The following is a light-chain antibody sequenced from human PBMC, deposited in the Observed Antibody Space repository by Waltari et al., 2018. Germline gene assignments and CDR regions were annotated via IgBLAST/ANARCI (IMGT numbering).Light chain of an antibody. J-gene: IGLJ3*02. CDR3: QTGGHGTWV. Sequence: QLVLTQSPSASASLGASVKLTCTLSSGHSSNIVAWLQQQPENGPRYFMKVNSDGSHTKGDEIPDRFSGSSSGAERYLTISSLQTEDEADYYCQTGGHGTWVFGGGTKLTVL. V-gene: IGLV4-69*01. CDR2: VNSDGSH. CDR1: SGHSSNI.